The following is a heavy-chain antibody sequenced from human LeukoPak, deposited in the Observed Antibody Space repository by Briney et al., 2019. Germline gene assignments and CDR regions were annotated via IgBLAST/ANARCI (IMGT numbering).Heavy chain of an antibody. CDR2: ISSSSYI. CDR1: GFTFSSYS. Sequence: PGGSLRLSCAASGFTFSSYSMNWVRQAPGKGLEWVSSISSSSYIYYADSVKGRFAISRDNAKNSLYLQMNSLRAEDTAVYYCARGGTVTSTLYYYGMDVWGQGTTVTVSS. D-gene: IGHD4-17*01. V-gene: IGHV3-21*01. CDR3: ARGGTVTSTLYYYGMDV. J-gene: IGHJ6*02.